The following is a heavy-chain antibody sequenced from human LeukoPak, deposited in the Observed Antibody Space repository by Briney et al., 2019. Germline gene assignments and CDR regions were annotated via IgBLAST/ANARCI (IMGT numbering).Heavy chain of an antibody. CDR1: GFTFADYM. Sequence: PGGSLRLSCAASGFTSGFTFADYMMHWVRQPPGKGLEWVSLISWDGSTTHYADSVKGRFTISRDNIKNSLFLQMNSLRTEDTALYYCAKGGSAGSSGYWGQGTMVTVSS. CDR3: AKGGSAGSSGY. J-gene: IGHJ4*02. D-gene: IGHD3-10*01. CDR2: ISWDGSTT. V-gene: IGHV3-43*01.